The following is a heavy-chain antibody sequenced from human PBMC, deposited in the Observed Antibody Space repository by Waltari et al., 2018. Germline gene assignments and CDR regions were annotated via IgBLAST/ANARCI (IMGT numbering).Heavy chain of an antibody. V-gene: IGHV4-39*01. CDR3: ARQSYYDESGHD. J-gene: IGHJ4*02. CDR1: GGSIRRRGYY. CDR2: IYYSGTT. D-gene: IGHD3-22*01. Sequence: QLELQESGPGLVKPSETLSLTCSVSGGSIRRRGYYWVWIRQPPGKGLEWRGSIYYSGTTYYNPSLNSRFTISVDTSKNQFSLKLTSVTAADTAMYFCARQSYYDESGHDWGQGTLVTVSS.